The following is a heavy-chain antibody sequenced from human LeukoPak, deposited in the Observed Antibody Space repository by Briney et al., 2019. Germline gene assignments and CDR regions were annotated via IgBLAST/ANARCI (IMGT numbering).Heavy chain of an antibody. Sequence: SETLSLTCAVYGGSFSGYYSSWIRQPPGKGLEWIGEINHSGSTNYNPSLKSRVTISVDTSKNQFSLKLSSVTAADTAVYYCARAEPWIYQQFDYWGQGTLVTVSS. CDR3: ARAEPWIYQQFDY. CDR2: INHSGST. D-gene: IGHD5-12*01. CDR1: GGSFSGYY. J-gene: IGHJ4*02. V-gene: IGHV4-34*01.